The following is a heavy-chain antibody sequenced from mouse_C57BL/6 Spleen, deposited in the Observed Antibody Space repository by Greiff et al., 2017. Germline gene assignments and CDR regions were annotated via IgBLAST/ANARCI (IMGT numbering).Heavy chain of an antibody. J-gene: IGHJ4*01. Sequence: EVHLVESGGGLVKPGASLKLSCAASGFTFTDYGMHWVRQAPEKGLEWVAYISRGSSTIYYADTVKGRFTISRDNAKNTLFLQLTSLRSEDTAMYDCARWRGAGGYAMGDWGQGTSVTVSS. V-gene: IGHV5-17*01. CDR3: ARWRGAGGYAMGD. CDR2: ISRGSSTI. CDR1: GFTFTDYG.